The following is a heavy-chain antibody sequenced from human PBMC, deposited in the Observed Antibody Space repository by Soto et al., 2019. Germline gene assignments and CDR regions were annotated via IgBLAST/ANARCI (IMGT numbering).Heavy chain of an antibody. V-gene: IGHV1-69*06. J-gene: IGHJ4*02. CDR2: IIPIFGTA. Sequence: QVQLVQSVAEVKKPGSSVKVSCKASGGTFSSYAISWVRQAPGQGLEWMGGIIPIFGTANYAQKFQGRVTITADKSTSTAYMELSSLRSEDTAVYYCARAKRDGYNYRYYFDYWGQGTLVTVSS. CDR3: ARAKRDGYNYRYYFDY. CDR1: GGTFSSYA. D-gene: IGHD5-12*01.